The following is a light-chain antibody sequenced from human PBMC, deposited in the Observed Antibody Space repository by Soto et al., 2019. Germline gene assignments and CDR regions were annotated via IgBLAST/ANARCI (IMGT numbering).Light chain of an antibody. CDR1: QSVSSN. CDR2: AAS. J-gene: IGKJ2*01. V-gene: IGKV3-15*01. Sequence: EIVMTQSPATLSVSPGEKATLSCRASQSVSSNLAWYQQKPGQAPTLLIYAASARATGIPVRFSGSRSGTEFTLTISSLQSEDFAVYYCQHYNNWPFTLGQGTKLEIK. CDR3: QHYNNWPFT.